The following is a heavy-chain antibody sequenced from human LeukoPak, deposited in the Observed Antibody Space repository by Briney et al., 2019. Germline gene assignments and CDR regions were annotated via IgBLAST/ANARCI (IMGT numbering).Heavy chain of an antibody. CDR2: IYSGGST. CDR1: GFIVSGDF. D-gene: IGHD4-23*01. CDR3: ANYPLRWYPTRPWFDY. Sequence: GGSLRLSCAASGFIVSGDFMSWVRQAPGKGLEWVSVIYSGGSTYYADSVEGRFTISRDNSKNTLDLQMTGLRAEDTAVYYCANYPLRWYPTRPWFDYWGQGTLVTVSS. J-gene: IGHJ4*02. V-gene: IGHV3-53*01.